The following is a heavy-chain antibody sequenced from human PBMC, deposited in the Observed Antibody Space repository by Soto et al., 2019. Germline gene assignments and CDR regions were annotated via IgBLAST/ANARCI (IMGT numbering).Heavy chain of an antibody. CDR1: GGTFSSYA. D-gene: IGHD3-10*01. CDR2: IIPIFGTA. Sequence: ASVKVSCKASGGTFSSYAISWVRQAPGQGLEWMGGIIPIFGTANCAQKFQGRVTITADKSTSTAYMELSSLRSEDTAMYYCAREVPQFALGMDVWGQGTTVTVSS. J-gene: IGHJ6*02. CDR3: AREVPQFALGMDV. V-gene: IGHV1-69*06.